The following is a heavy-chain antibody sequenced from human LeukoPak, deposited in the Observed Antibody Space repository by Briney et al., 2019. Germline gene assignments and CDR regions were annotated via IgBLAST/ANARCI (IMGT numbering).Heavy chain of an antibody. CDR1: GFTFSSYS. Sequence: GGSLRLSCAASGFTFSSYSMNWVRQAPGKGLEWVSYISSSSSAMYYADSVRGRFSIFRDNAKNSLYLHMNSLRAEDTAVYYCNRETYDDGDYSLDYWGQGTLVTVSS. J-gene: IGHJ4*02. D-gene: IGHD4-17*01. CDR2: ISSSSSAM. CDR3: NRETYDDGDYSLDY. V-gene: IGHV3-48*04.